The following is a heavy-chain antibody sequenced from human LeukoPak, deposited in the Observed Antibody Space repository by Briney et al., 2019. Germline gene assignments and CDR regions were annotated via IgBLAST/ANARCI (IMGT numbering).Heavy chain of an antibody. V-gene: IGHV4-38-2*02. J-gene: IGHJ4*02. Sequence: SETLSLTCTVSGYSISSGYYWGWIRQPPGKGLEWIGSIYHSGSTYYNPSLKSRVTISVDTSKNQFSLKLSSVTAADTAVYYCARGSYDFWSGYYTEQYFDYWGQGTLVTVSS. CDR2: IYHSGST. D-gene: IGHD3-3*01. CDR3: ARGSYDFWSGYYTEQYFDY. CDR1: GYSISSGYY.